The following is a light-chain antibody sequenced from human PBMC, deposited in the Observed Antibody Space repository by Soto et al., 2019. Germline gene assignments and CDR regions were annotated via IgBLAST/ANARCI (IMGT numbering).Light chain of an antibody. CDR3: QQYGSSSWT. J-gene: IGKJ1*01. Sequence: EIVLTQSPGTLSLYPGERATLSCRASQSVSSISLAWYQQKPGQAPRLLMYGASSRATGIPDRFSGSGSGTDFALTISRQEPDDSAVYYCQQYGSSSWTFGQGTKVQIK. V-gene: IGKV3-20*01. CDR1: QSVSSIS. CDR2: GAS.